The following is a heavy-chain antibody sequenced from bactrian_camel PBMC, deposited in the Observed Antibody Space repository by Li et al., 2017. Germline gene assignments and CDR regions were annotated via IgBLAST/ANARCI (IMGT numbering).Heavy chain of an antibody. Sequence: VQLVESGGGSVQAGGSLRLSCATSGYTYRSKCMAWFRQAPGKEREGVAYIYNSDGSTYYYDTVKGRFTISQDNAKNTVYLQMNSLKPEDSAMYVCAHSPSLGCPRQSADFIDYTRSWGQGTQVTVS. CDR3: AHSPSLGCPRQSADFIDYTRS. D-gene: IGHD5*01. CDR2: IYNSDGST. J-gene: IGHJ4*01. CDR1: GYTYRSKC. V-gene: IGHV3S35*01.